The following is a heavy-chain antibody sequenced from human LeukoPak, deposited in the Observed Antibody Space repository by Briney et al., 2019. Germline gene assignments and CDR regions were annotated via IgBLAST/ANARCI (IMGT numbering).Heavy chain of an antibody. Sequence: SETLSLTCTVSGGSISNYWSWIRQPPGKGLEWIGYIYYSGSTNYNPSLKSRVTMSIDTSKNQFSLKLSSVTAADTAVYYCARGQGRFDYDSSGYYITDLDYWGQGTLVTVSS. J-gene: IGHJ4*02. CDR2: IYYSGST. CDR1: GGSISNY. D-gene: IGHD3-22*01. V-gene: IGHV4-59*01. CDR3: ARGQGRFDYDSSGYYITDLDY.